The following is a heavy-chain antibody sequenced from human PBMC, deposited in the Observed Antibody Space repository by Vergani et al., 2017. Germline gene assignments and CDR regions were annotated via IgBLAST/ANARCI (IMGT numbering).Heavy chain of an antibody. J-gene: IGHJ4*02. Sequence: EVQLVESGGVVVQPGGSLRLSCAASGFTFDDYTLHWVRQAPGKGLGWVSLITLDGGTTYYADSVKGRFTVSRDNSKNSLFLQLNSLRPEDTAFYYCAKGKDGTYYDYWGQGSLVTVSS. CDR1: GFTFDDYT. CDR3: AKGKDGTYYDY. D-gene: IGHD2-21*01. CDR2: ITLDGGTT. V-gene: IGHV3-43*01.